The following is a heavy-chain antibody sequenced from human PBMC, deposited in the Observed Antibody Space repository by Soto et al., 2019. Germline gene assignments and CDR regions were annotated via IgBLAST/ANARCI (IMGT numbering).Heavy chain of an antibody. CDR3: ARGPHDNSPYAIDY. D-gene: IGHD3-22*01. CDR1: GGSISSGDYS. J-gene: IGHJ4*02. V-gene: IGHV4-30-4*02. Sequence: SDTMYITCTVSGGSISSGDYSWSWIRKPPGKGLEWIGYIYYSGSTYFNPSLKSRVTISIDTSKNQFSLKLSSVTAADTAVYYCARGPHDNSPYAIDYWGQGTLVTVSS. CDR2: IYYSGST.